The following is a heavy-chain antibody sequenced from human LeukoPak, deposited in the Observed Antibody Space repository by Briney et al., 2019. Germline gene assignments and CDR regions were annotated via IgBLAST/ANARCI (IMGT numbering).Heavy chain of an antibody. Sequence: GGSLRLSCAASGFTFSSYGMHWVRQAPGKGLEWVAFIRYDGSNKYYADSVKGRFTISRDNSKNTLYLQMNSLRAEDTAVYYCAKFLSRVPATIDYWGQGTLVTVSS. CDR1: GFTFSSYG. CDR2: IRYDGSNK. J-gene: IGHJ4*02. D-gene: IGHD2-2*01. V-gene: IGHV3-30*02. CDR3: AKFLSRVPATIDY.